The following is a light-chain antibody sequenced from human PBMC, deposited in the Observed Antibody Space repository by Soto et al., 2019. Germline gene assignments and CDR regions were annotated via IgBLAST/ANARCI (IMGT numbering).Light chain of an antibody. Sequence: IVLTQSPATLSLSPGERATLSCGASQSVSSNYLAWYQQKPGQAPRLLIYAASSRATGVPDRFSGSGSGTDFTLTISRLEPEDVAVYYCQQYGSSPRYTCGQGTKLEIK. CDR1: QSVSSNY. CDR2: AAS. V-gene: IGKV3-20*01. J-gene: IGKJ2*01. CDR3: QQYGSSPRYT.